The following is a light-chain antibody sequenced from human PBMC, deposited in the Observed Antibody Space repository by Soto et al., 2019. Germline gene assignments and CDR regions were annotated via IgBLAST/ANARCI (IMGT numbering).Light chain of an antibody. V-gene: IGLV2-11*01. CDR2: DVS. CDR3: CSYAGSPYV. CDR1: SSDVGDYNY. J-gene: IGLJ1*01. Sequence: QSALTQPRSVSGSPGQSVAISCTGTSSDVGDYNYVSWYQQHPGKAPKVMIYDVSKRPSGVPDRFSGSKSRNTASLTISGLQAEDEADYYCCSYAGSPYVFGTGTKLTVL.